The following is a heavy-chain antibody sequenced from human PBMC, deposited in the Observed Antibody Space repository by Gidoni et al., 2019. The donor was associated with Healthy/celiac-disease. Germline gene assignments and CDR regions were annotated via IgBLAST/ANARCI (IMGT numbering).Heavy chain of an antibody. Sequence: QVQLQESGPGLVKPSETLSLTCAVSGYSIRSGYYWGWIRQPPGKGLEWIGSIDHRGCTYYNPSLKSRVTISVDTSKNQFSMKLSSVTAADTAVYYCARDPLIYCSGSSCDSHGWFDPWGQGTLVTVSS. CDR3: ARDPLIYCSGSSCDSHGWFDP. J-gene: IGHJ5*02. V-gene: IGHV4-38-2*02. CDR1: GYSIRSGYY. CDR2: IDHRGCT. D-gene: IGHD2-15*01.